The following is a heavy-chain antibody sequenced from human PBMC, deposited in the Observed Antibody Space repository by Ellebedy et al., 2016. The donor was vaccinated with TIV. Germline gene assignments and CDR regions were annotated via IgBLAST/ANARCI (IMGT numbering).Heavy chain of an antibody. V-gene: IGHV3-15*01. Sequence: GGSLRLXXAASGFPFSNAWMSWVRKAPGQGLEWVGRIKIKTDGGTTDYAAPVKGRFTISRDDSKNTLYLQMNSLKTEDTAVYYCTTPPTYYSDSSGYYYADYWGQGTLVTVSS. CDR3: TTPPTYYSDSSGYYYADY. CDR2: IKIKTDGGTT. J-gene: IGHJ4*02. D-gene: IGHD3-22*01. CDR1: GFPFSNAW.